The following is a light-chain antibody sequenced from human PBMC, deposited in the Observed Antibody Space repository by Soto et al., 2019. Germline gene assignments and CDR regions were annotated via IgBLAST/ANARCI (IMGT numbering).Light chain of an antibody. Sequence: EIVLTQSPATLSLSPGERATLSCRASQSLSSNYLAWYQQKPGQAPRLLIYGASSRATGIPDRFSGSGSGTDFTLTISILEPEDFAVYYCHYYHNSRTFGQGTKLEIK. J-gene: IGKJ2*02. CDR3: HYYHNSRT. V-gene: IGKV3-20*01. CDR2: GAS. CDR1: QSLSSNY.